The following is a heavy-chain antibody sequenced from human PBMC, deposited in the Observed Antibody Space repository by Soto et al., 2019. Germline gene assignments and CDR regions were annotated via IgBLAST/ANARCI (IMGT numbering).Heavy chain of an antibody. V-gene: IGHV3-21*01. Sequence: GGSLRLSCAASGFTFNNYNMNWVRQAPGKGLEWVSSISTGSKNIYYADSLEGRFTISGDNAKNTLYLQMNSLRAEDTAVYYCAKPLLRLGELSFDFDYWGQGALVTVSS. J-gene: IGHJ4*02. CDR2: ISTGSKNI. CDR1: GFTFNNYN. CDR3: AKPLLRLGELSFDFDY. D-gene: IGHD3-16*02.